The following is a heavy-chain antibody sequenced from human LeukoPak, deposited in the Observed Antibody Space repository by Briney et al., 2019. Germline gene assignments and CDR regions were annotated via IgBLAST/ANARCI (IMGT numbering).Heavy chain of an antibody. Sequence: SETLSLTCTVSGGSISSYYWSWIRQPPGKGLEWIGYIYYSGSTNYNPSLKSRVTISVDTSKNQFSLKLSSVTAADTAVYCCARDAAFGGIFDYWGQGTLVTVSS. CDR1: GGSISSYY. V-gene: IGHV4-59*01. CDR2: IYYSGST. D-gene: IGHD3-3*01. J-gene: IGHJ4*02. CDR3: ARDAAFGGIFDY.